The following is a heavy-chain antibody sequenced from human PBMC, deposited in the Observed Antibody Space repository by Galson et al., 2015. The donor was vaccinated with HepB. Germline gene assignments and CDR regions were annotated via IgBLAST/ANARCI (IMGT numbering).Heavy chain of an antibody. J-gene: IGHJ4*02. V-gene: IGHV3-33*01. CDR2: IWSDGSDK. CDR1: GFTFTKYG. D-gene: IGHD2-21*01. Sequence: SLRLSCATSGFTFTKYGMHWVRQAPGKGLEWVALIWSDGSDKNYADSVKGRFTISRDNSKNTVSLQMDSLKAEDTAVYYCARDPHHCGWPSCSPFGPNYWGQGTLVTVSS. CDR3: ARDPHHCGWPSCSPFGPNY.